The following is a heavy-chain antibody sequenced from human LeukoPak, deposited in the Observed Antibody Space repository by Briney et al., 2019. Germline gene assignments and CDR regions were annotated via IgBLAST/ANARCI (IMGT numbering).Heavy chain of an antibody. CDR1: GFTFSSYS. CDR3: ARDSSYGSNFDHFDY. Sequence: GGSLRLSCAASGFTFSSYSMNWVRQAPGKGLEWVSSISSSSSYIYYADSVKGRFTISRDNAKNSLYLQMNSLRAEDMAVYYCARDSSYGSNFDHFDYWGQGTLVTVSS. D-gene: IGHD4/OR15-4a*01. J-gene: IGHJ4*02. CDR2: ISSSSSYI. V-gene: IGHV3-21*01.